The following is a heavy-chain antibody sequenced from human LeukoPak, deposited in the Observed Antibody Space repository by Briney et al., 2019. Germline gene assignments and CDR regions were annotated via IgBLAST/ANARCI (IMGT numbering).Heavy chain of an antibody. Sequence: PSETLSLTCAVYGGSISSYYWSWIRQPPGKGLEWIGYIYYSGSTNYNPSLKSRVTISVDTSKNQFSLKLSSVTAADTAVYYCARRYYYDSSGTPGDAFDIWGQGTMVTVSS. CDR3: ARRYYYDSSGTPGDAFDI. CDR1: GGSISSYY. J-gene: IGHJ3*02. V-gene: IGHV4-59*08. D-gene: IGHD3-22*01. CDR2: IYYSGST.